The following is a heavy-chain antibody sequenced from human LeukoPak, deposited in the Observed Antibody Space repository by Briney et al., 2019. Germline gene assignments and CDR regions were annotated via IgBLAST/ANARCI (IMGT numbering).Heavy chain of an antibody. CDR1: GFTFSSYA. V-gene: IGHV3-23*01. Sequence: PGGSLRLSCAASGFTFSSYAMSWVRQAPGKGLEWVSAISGSGGSTYYAGSVKGRFTISRDNSKNTPYLQMNSLRAEDTAVYYCAKELPPSTVRIAAAGTLSWGQGTLVTVSS. CDR3: AKELPPSTVRIAAAGTLS. J-gene: IGHJ4*02. D-gene: IGHD6-13*01. CDR2: ISGSGGST.